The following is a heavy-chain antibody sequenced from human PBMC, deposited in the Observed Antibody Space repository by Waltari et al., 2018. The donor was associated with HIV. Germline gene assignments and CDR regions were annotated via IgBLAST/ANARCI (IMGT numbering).Heavy chain of an antibody. J-gene: IGHJ4*02. CDR1: GFTVSSYA. V-gene: IGHV3-23*04. D-gene: IGHD3-10*01. Sequence: EVQLVESGGGLVQPGGSLSLSCAACGFTVSSYAMSWVRPAPGKGVEWVSAISGSGGSTYYADSVKGRFTISRDNSKNTLYLQMNSLRAEDTAVYYCAKGGDLWFGELGIDYWGQGTLVTVSS. CDR2: ISGSGGST. CDR3: AKGGDLWFGELGIDY.